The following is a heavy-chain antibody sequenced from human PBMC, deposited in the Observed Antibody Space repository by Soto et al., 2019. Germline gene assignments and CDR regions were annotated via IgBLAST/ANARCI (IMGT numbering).Heavy chain of an antibody. CDR2: ISGYNGNT. J-gene: IGHJ6*02. CDR1: GYSFHTYA. V-gene: IGHV1-18*01. Sequence: QVQLVQSGAEVKKPGASVNVSCKASGYSFHTYAISWVRQAPGQGLEWVGWISGYNGNTNYAQKFQGRVTLTRDTSTKTAFMELRSLTGDETAVYYCAREYGMDVWGQGTTVTVSS. CDR3: AREYGMDV.